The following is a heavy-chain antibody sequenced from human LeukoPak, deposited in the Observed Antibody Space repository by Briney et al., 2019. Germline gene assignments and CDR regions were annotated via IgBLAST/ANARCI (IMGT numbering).Heavy chain of an antibody. CDR3: ARQPHAFDNWFDP. Sequence: SETLSLTCTVSGGSISSDYYWGWIRQPPGKGLEWIGNIYYRGTTYYNPSLKSRVTMPVDTSKNQFSLKLTSVTAADTAVYYCARQPHAFDNWFDPWGQGTLVTVSS. CDR2: IYYRGTT. V-gene: IGHV4-39*01. J-gene: IGHJ5*02. CDR1: GGSISSDYY. D-gene: IGHD3-10*01.